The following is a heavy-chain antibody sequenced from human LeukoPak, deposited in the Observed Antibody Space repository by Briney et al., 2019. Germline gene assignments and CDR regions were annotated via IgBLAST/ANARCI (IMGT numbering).Heavy chain of an antibody. CDR2: ISSSGSTI. D-gene: IGHD6-19*01. CDR3: ARDLGYSSGPNY. CDR1: GFTFSSYE. Sequence: GGSLRLSCAASGFTFSSYEMNWVRQAPGKGLEWVSYISSSGSTIYYADSVKGRFTISRDNAKNSLYLQMNSLRAEDTAVYYCARDLGYSSGPNYWGQGTRVTVSS. J-gene: IGHJ4*02. V-gene: IGHV3-48*03.